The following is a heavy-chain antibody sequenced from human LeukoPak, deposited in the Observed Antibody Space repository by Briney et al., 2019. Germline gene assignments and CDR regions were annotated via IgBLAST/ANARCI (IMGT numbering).Heavy chain of an antibody. V-gene: IGHV1-3*01. D-gene: IGHD6-19*01. Sequence: ASVKVSCKASGYTFTGYAMHWVRQAPGQRLEWMGWINAGNGNTKYSQKFQGRVTITRDTSASTAYMELSSLRSEDTAVYYCARSLSGWRHEYFQHWGQGTLVTVSS. J-gene: IGHJ1*01. CDR1: GYTFTGYA. CDR2: INAGNGNT. CDR3: ARSLSGWRHEYFQH.